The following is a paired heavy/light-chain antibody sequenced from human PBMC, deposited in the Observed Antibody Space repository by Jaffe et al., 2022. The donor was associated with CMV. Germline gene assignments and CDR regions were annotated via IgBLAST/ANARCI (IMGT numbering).Light chain of an antibody. J-gene: IGKJ3*01. V-gene: IGKV3-11*01. CDR3: QQRSNWPRT. CDR1: QSVSSY. CDR2: DAS. Sequence: EIVLTQSPATLSLSPGERATLSCRASQSVSSYLAWYQQKPGQAPRLLIYDASNRATGIPARFSGSGSGTDFTLTISSLEPEDFAVYYCQQRSNWPRTFGPGTKVDIK.
Heavy chain of an antibody. V-gene: IGHV3-11*01. D-gene: IGHD5-18*01. J-gene: IGHJ6*02. CDR1: GFTFSDYY. CDR2: ISSSGSTI. Sequence: QVQLVESGGGLVKPGGSLRLSCAASGFTFSDYYMSWIRQAPGKGLEWVSYISSSGSTIYYADSVKGRFTISRDNAKNSLYLQMNSLRAEDTAVYYCARDLPGYSYGTIYYYYGMDVWGQGTTVTVSS. CDR3: ARDLPGYSYGTIYYYYGMDV.